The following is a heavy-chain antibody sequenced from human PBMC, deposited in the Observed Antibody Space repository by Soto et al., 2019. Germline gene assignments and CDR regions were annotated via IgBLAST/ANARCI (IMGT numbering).Heavy chain of an antibody. CDR3: TTDYYDSSGYHF. J-gene: IGHJ3*01. Sequence: ESGGGLVKPGGSLRLSCAASGFTFSNAWMSWVRQAPGKGLEWVGRIKSKTDGGTTDYAAPVKGRFTISRDDSKNTLYLQMNSLKTEDTAVYYCTTDYYDSSGYHFWGQGTMVTVSS. D-gene: IGHD3-22*01. V-gene: IGHV3-15*01. CDR2: IKSKTDGGTT. CDR1: GFTFSNAW.